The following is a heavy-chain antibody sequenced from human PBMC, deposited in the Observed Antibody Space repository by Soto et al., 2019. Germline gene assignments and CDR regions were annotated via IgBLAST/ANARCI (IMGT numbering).Heavy chain of an antibody. D-gene: IGHD2-2*01. Sequence: QLQLQESGPGLVKPSETLSLTCTVSGGSISSGPYSWGWIRQPPGEGLEWIATFHYGESTHDNPSLESRVTVSVDTSQNHFSLKVSSVTVADTAVYYCARLGGFCSSTNCYGYYAMDVWGQGTTVTVSS. J-gene: IGHJ6*02. CDR1: GGSISSGPYS. CDR3: ARLGGFCSSTNCYGYYAMDV. V-gene: IGHV4-39*02. CDR2: FHYGEST.